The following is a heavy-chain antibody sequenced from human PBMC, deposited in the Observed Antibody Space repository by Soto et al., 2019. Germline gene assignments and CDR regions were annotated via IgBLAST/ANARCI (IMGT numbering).Heavy chain of an antibody. CDR2: INAGNGNT. CDR1: GYTFTSYA. Sequence: GASVKVSCKASGYTFTSYAMHWVRQAPGQRLEWMGWINAGNGNTKYSQKFQGRVTITRDTSASTAYMELSSLRSEDTAVYYCARGRLVMGYFDYWGQGTLVTVS. V-gene: IGHV1-3*01. CDR3: ARGRLVMGYFDY. D-gene: IGHD6-19*01. J-gene: IGHJ4*02.